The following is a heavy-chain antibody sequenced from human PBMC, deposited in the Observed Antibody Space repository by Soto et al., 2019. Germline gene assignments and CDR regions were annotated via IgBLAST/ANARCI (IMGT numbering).Heavy chain of an antibody. CDR1: GFSLSTSGMC. Sequence: SGPTLVNPTQTLTLTCTFSGFSLSTSGMCVSWIRQPPGKALEWLARIDWDDDKYYSTSLKTRPTISKDTSKNQVVLTMTNMDPVDTATYYCARIRYYYGSGKSYYYMDVWGKGTTVTVSS. CDR3: ARIRYYYGSGKSYYYMDV. V-gene: IGHV2-70*11. J-gene: IGHJ6*03. D-gene: IGHD3-10*01. CDR2: IDWDDDK.